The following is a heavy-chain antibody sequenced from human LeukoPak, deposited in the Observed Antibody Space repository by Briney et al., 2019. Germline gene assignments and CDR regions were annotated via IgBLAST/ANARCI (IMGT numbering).Heavy chain of an antibody. CDR2: ISSGSSYT. CDR1: GFTFSDYY. CDR3: ARDRRSGWYASLDY. J-gene: IGHJ4*02. Sequence: GGSLRLSCAASGFTFSDYYMSWIRQAPGKGLEWVSYISSGSSYTNYADSVKGRFTVSRDNAKNSLYLQMNSMRVEDTAVYYCARDRRSGWYASLDYWGQGTLVTVSS. V-gene: IGHV3-11*06. D-gene: IGHD6-19*01.